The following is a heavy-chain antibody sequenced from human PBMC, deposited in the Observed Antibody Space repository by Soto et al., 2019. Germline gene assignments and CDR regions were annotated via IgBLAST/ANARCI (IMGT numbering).Heavy chain of an antibody. J-gene: IGHJ4*02. CDR1: GVTCSSYA. D-gene: IGHD1-26*01. Sequence: GVSMRLSCAACGVTCSSYAMIWVRQAQGKGLEWVSAISGSGGSTYYADSVKGRFTISRDNSKNTLYLQMNSLRAEDTAVYYCAKDRYFHLPPIFDYWGQGTLVTVSS. CDR3: AKDRYFHLPPIFDY. CDR2: ISGSGGST. V-gene: IGHV3-23*01.